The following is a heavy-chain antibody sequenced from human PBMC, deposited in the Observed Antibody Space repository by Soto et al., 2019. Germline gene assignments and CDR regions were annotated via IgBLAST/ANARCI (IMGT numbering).Heavy chain of an antibody. CDR2: IYFTGTT. J-gene: IGHJ5*02. Sequence: TLSLTCTVSGGSISSGGYSWSWIRQYPGKGLEWIGYIYFTGTTYYSPSLKSRVTISVDTSKNQFSLKLSSVTAADTAVYYCARFDYGDFRNWFDPWGQGTLVTVSS. V-gene: IGHV4-31*03. D-gene: IGHD4-17*01. CDR3: ARFDYGDFRNWFDP. CDR1: GGSISSGGYS.